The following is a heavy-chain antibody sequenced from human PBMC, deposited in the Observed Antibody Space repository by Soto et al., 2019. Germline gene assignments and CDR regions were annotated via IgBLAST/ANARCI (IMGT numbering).Heavy chain of an antibody. CDR1: GGTFSSYT. Sequence: QVQLVQSGAEVKKPGSSVKVSCKASGGTFSSYTISWVRQAPGQGLEWMGRIIPILGIANYAQKFQGRVTITADKSTSTAYMEQSSLRSEDTAVYYCARRWGSGYSYGFDYWGQGTLVTVSS. J-gene: IGHJ4*02. V-gene: IGHV1-69*02. D-gene: IGHD5-18*01. CDR3: ARRWGSGYSYGFDY. CDR2: IIPILGIA.